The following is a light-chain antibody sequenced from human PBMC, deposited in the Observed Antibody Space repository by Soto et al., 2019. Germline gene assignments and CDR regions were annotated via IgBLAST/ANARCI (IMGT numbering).Light chain of an antibody. CDR3: GTWDDRLDGNYV. CDR2: DND. CDR1: SSNIGDNY. V-gene: IGLV1-51*01. J-gene: IGLJ1*01. Sequence: QSALTQPHSVSAAPGQQVTISCSGSSSNIGDNYVSWYQHLPGTAPKLVVYDNDRRPSGIPGRFSGSKSGTSATLVITGLQTGDEADYYCGTWDDRLDGNYVFGTGTKVTVL.